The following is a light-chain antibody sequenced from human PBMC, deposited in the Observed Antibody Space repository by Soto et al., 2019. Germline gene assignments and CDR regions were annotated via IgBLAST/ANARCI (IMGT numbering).Light chain of an antibody. V-gene: IGLV1-40*01. J-gene: IGLJ1*01. CDR2: GNS. CDR1: SSNIGAGYD. Sequence: QSALTQPPSVSGAPGQRVTISCTGSSSNIGAGYDVHWYQQLPGTAPKLLIYGNSNRPSGVPVRFSGSKSGNTASLTISGLQAEDEADYYCSSYTSSSTLYGFGTGTKVTVL. CDR3: SSYTSSSTLYG.